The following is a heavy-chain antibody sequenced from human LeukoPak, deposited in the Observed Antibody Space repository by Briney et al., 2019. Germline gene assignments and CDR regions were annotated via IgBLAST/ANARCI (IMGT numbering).Heavy chain of an antibody. V-gene: IGHV1-2*02. Sequence: ASVKVSCKASGYTFTGYYMHWVRQAPGQGLEWMGWINPNSGGTNYAQKFQGRVTMTRDTSISTAYMELSRLRSDDTAVYYCARGQYQLPPSVDFYMDVWGKGTTVTVSS. CDR3: ARGQYQLPPSVDFYMDV. D-gene: IGHD2-2*01. J-gene: IGHJ6*03. CDR1: GYTFTGYY. CDR2: INPNSGGT.